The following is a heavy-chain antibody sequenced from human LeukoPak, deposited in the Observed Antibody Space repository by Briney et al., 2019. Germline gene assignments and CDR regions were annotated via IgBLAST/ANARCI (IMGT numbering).Heavy chain of an antibody. D-gene: IGHD3-9*01. CDR1: GGSISSSSYY. CDR3: ARQRLRYFWAAAFDI. J-gene: IGHJ3*02. CDR2: IYYSGST. V-gene: IGHV4-39*01. Sequence: PSETLSLTCTVSGGSISSSSYYWGWIRQPPGKGLEWMGSIYYSGSTYYNPSLKSRVTISVDTSKNQFSLKLSSVTAADTAVYYCARQRLRYFWAAAFDIWGQGTMVTVSS.